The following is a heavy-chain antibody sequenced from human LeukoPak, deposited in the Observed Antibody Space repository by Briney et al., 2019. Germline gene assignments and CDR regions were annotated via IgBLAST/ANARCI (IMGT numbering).Heavy chain of an antibody. CDR1: GFTFSSYS. CDR2: ISSSSSYI. Sequence: GGSLRHSCAASGFTFSSYSMNWVRQAPGKGLEWVSSISSSSSYIYYADSVKGRFTISRDNAKNSLYLQMNSLRAEDTAVYYCARDRGYDFDWFDPWGQGTLVTVSS. J-gene: IGHJ5*02. CDR3: ARDRGYDFDWFDP. V-gene: IGHV3-21*01. D-gene: IGHD5-12*01.